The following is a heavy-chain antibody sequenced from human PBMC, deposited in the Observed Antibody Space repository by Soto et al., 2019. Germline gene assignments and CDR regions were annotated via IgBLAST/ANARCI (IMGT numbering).Heavy chain of an antibody. CDR2: MSDEGSNE. D-gene: IGHD1-26*01. J-gene: IGHJ4*02. V-gene: IGHV3-30*18. Sequence: QVQLVESGGGVVQPGRSLRLSCAASGFTFSHYAMHWVRQAPGKGLEWVALMSDEGSNEYYADSVKGRFTISRDNSKNTLYLQMNSLRAEETAVYYCAKDGSHNFDYWGQGTLVTVSS. CDR3: AKDGSHNFDY. CDR1: GFTFSHYA.